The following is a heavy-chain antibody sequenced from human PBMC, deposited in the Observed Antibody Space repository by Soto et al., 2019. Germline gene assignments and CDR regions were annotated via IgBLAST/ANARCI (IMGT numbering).Heavy chain of an antibody. Sequence: PSETLSLTGTVSGGSISSSSYNWGWSRQPPRKGLEWIGSVYYSGSTYYNPSLKSRVTISVETAKNQFSLKLSSVTAADTAVYYCARLGYCSGGSCYSPPEGWFDPWGQGTLVTVS. CDR2: VYYSGST. V-gene: IGHV4-39*01. CDR3: ARLGYCSGGSCYSPPEGWFDP. J-gene: IGHJ5*02. D-gene: IGHD2-15*01. CDR1: GGSISSSSYN.